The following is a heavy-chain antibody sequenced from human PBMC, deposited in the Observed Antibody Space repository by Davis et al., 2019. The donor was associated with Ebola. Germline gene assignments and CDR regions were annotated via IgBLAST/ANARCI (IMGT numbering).Heavy chain of an antibody. D-gene: IGHD1-26*01. J-gene: IGHJ4*02. CDR3: ARNLVGAHTN. CDR1: GFTFGSYW. V-gene: IGHV3-7*01. CDR2: IKQDGSER. Sequence: GGSLRLSCAASGFTFGSYWMSWVRQAPGKGLEWVAKIKQDGSERYYVDSVKGRFTISRDNAKNSLYLQMNSLRAEDTAVYYCARNLVGAHTNWGQGTLVTVSS.